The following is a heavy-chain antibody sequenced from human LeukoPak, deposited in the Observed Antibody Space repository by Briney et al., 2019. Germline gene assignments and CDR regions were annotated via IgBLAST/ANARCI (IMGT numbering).Heavy chain of an antibody. J-gene: IGHJ5*02. Sequence: SETLSLTCAVSGGSISGYYWSWIRQPPGKGLEWIGYIYYTGSTNYNPSLKSRVIISVDTSKNQSSLKVSSVTAADTAVYYCVRSKSGTYGWFDPWGQGTLVTVSS. CDR1: GGSISGYY. CDR3: VRSKSGTYGWFDP. CDR2: IYYTGST. D-gene: IGHD4-17*01. V-gene: IGHV4-59*01.